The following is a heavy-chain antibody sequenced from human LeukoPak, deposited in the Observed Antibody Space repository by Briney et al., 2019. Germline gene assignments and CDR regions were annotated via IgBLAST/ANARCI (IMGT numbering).Heavy chain of an antibody. Sequence: GESLKISCKGSGYSFTSYWIGWVRQMPGKGLEWMGIIYPGDSDTRYSPSFQGQVTLSADKSISTACRQSARLKATATAMYDCARGSSSGDYWGQGTLVTVSS. D-gene: IGHD6-6*01. V-gene: IGHV5-51*01. CDR2: IYPGDSDT. CDR3: ARGSSSGDY. CDR1: GYSFTSYW. J-gene: IGHJ4*02.